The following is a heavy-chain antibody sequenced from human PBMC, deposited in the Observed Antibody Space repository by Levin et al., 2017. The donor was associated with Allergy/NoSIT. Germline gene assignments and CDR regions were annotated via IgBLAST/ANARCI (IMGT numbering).Heavy chain of an antibody. D-gene: IGHD3-10*01. V-gene: IGHV1-24*01. CDR3: ASSGSGSYYNLHY. CDR1: GYTLIELP. Sequence: GESLKISCKVSGYTLIELPMHWVRQAPGNGLEWMGGFDPADRETVYAQKFQGRVTMTEDTSTGTAYMDLSSLRSEDTAVYYCASSGSGSYYNLHYWGQGTLVTVSS. J-gene: IGHJ4*02. CDR2: FDPADRET.